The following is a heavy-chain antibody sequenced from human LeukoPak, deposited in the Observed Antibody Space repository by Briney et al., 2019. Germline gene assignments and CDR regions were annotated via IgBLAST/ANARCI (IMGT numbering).Heavy chain of an antibody. D-gene: IGHD1-26*01. CDR3: ARHEYSGSYYGLSWFDP. CDR1: LGSASISSDY. CDR2: IYYNEYT. J-gene: IGHJ5*02. V-gene: IGHV4-39*01. Sequence: SETLSLTCAQSLGSASISSDYWGWIRQPPGKGLEWIGSIYYNEYTYYNPSRKTRFTISVDTSKNQFSWKLSSVTAADTAVYYGARHEYSGSYYGLSWFDPWGPGTLVTVSS.